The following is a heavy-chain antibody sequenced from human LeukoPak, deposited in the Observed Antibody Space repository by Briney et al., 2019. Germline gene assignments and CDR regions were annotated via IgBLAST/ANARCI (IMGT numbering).Heavy chain of an antibody. Sequence: GGSLRLSCAASGFTVRGYYMSWVRRTPGKGLEWVSAIYGTGRTYYAESVKGRFTMSRDISQNTLHLQMNSLRIEDTAVYYCAAITLEGNIGDAFDIWGQGTVVTVAS. CDR1: GFTVRGYY. CDR2: IYGTGRT. CDR3: AAITLEGNIGDAFDI. D-gene: IGHD3-10*01. J-gene: IGHJ3*02. V-gene: IGHV3-53*01.